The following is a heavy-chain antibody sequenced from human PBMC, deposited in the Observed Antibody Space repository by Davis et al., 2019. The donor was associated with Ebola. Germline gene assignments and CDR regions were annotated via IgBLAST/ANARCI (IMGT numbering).Heavy chain of an antibody. D-gene: IGHD6-13*01. J-gene: IGHJ5*02. V-gene: IGHV4-59*01. CDR1: GASISTYY. CDR3: ARRGTSSWYAGWFDP. Sequence: MPSETLSLTCTVSGASISTYYWSWVRQPPGKRLEWIGYMFHNGAADYNPSFKSRVTISVDTSKNQFSLKLSSVTTADTAVYYCARRGTSSWYAGWFDPWGQGTLVTVSS. CDR2: MFHNGAA.